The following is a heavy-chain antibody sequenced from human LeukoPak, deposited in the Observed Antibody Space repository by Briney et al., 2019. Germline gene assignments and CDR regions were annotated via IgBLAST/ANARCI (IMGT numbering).Heavy chain of an antibody. CDR1: GFTFSSYG. D-gene: IGHD3-9*01. CDR2: ISYDGSNK. J-gene: IGHJ6*02. CDR3: ANDFSYYDILTGYQASFGMDV. Sequence: GGSLRLSCAASGFTFSSYGMHWVRQAPGKGLEWVAVISYDGSNKYYADSVKGRFTISRDNSKNTLYLQMNSLRAEDTAVYYCANDFSYYDILTGYQASFGMDVWGQGTTVTVSS. V-gene: IGHV3-30*18.